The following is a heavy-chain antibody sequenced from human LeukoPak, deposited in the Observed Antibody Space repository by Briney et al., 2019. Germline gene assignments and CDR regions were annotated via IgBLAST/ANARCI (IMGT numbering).Heavy chain of an antibody. CDR1: GFTFSSYA. D-gene: IGHD3-22*01. J-gene: IGHJ4*02. CDR3: AKDRGYYYDSSGYHDY. Sequence: XCAASGFTFSSYAMSWVRQAPGKGLEGVSAISGSGGSTYYADSVKGRFTISRDNSKNALYLQMNSLRAEDTAVYYCAKDRGYYYDSSGYHDYWGQGTLVTVSS. CDR2: ISGSGGST. V-gene: IGHV3-23*01.